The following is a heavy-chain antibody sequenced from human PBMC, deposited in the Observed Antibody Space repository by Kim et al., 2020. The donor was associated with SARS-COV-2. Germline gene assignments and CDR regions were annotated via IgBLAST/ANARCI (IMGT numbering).Heavy chain of an antibody. CDR3: ARDLIFKEQQWLVLGY. CDR1: GFTFSSYE. D-gene: IGHD6-19*01. J-gene: IGHJ4*02. CDR2: ISSSGSTI. V-gene: IGHV3-48*03. Sequence: GGSLRLSCAASGFTFSSYEMNWVRQAPGKGLEWVSYISSSGSTIYYADSVKGRFTISRDNAKNSLYLQMNSLRAEDTAVYYCARDLIFKEQQWLVLGYWGQGTLVTVSS.